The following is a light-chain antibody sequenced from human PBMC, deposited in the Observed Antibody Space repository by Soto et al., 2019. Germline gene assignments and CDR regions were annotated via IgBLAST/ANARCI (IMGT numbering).Light chain of an antibody. J-gene: IGKJ4*01. CDR1: QGISSR. Sequence: DIQMTQAPSSVSASVGDRVTITCRARQGISSRLAWYQQKPWKAPNLLNYAASSLQSGVPSRFSGSGSETDFTLTIGSLQPEDFATYYCQQANSFPRTFGGGTKVEIK. CDR3: QQANSFPRT. CDR2: AAS. V-gene: IGKV1-12*01.